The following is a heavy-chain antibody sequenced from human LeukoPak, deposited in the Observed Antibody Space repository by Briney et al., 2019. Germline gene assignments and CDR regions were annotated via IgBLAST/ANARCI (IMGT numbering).Heavy chain of an antibody. J-gene: IGHJ4*02. D-gene: IGHD3-10*01. CDR3: ARSSITMVRGVTSPPAY. CDR1: GYTLTELS. CDR2: FDPEDGER. V-gene: IGHV1-24*01. Sequence: GASVKVSCKVSGYTLTELSMHWVRQAPGKGLEWMGGFDPEDGERIYAQKFQGRVTMTRDTSTSTVYMELSSLRSEDTAVYYCARSSITMVRGVTSPPAYWGQGTLVTVSS.